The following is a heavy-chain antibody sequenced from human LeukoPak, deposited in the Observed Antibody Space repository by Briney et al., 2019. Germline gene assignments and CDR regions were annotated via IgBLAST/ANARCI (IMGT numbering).Heavy chain of an antibody. CDR1: GGSISSYY. V-gene: IGHV4-59*01. CDR2: IYYSGST. CDR3: ASDSSGYYPDAFDI. J-gene: IGHJ3*02. Sequence: PSETLSLTCTVSGGSISSYYWSWIRQPPGKGLEWIGYIYYSGSTNYNPSLKSRVTISVDTSKNQFPLKLSSVTAADTAVYYCASDSSGYYPDAFDIWGQGTMVAVSS. D-gene: IGHD3-22*01.